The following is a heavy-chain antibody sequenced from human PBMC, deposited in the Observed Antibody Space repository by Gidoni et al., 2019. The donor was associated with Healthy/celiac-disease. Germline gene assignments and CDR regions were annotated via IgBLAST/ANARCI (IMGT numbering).Heavy chain of an antibody. V-gene: IGHV3-30*04. J-gene: IGHJ6*02. D-gene: IGHD3-3*01. CDR2: ISYDGSNK. Sequence: VRQAPGKGLEWVAVISYDGSNKYYADSVKGRFTISRDNSKNTLYLQMNSLRAEDTAVYYCARGKSYYYYYGMDVWGQGTTVTVSS. CDR3: ARGKSYYYYYGMDV.